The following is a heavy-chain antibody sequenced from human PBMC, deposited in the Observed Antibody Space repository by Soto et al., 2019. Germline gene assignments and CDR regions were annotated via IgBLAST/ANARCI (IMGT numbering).Heavy chain of an antibody. CDR3: ARPSRVDS. CDR1: GGSFRDYY. V-gene: IGHV4-34*01. J-gene: IGHJ4*02. CDR2: INHSGST. Sequence: QVHLQQWGAGLLKSSETLSLTCAVYGGSFRDYYWSWVRQPPGKGLEWIGQINHSGSTNYNPSLKSRVTISVDTSKNQFSLKLSSETAADTAVYYCARPSRVDSWGQGTLVTVSS. D-gene: IGHD6-6*01.